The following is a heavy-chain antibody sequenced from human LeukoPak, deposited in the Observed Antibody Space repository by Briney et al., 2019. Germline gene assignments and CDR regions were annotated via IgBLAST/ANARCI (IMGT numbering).Heavy chain of an antibody. CDR1: GYSFTSYW. CDR3: ARRLDYGGNSHGY. D-gene: IGHD4-23*01. CDR2: IYPGDSYT. J-gene: IGHJ4*02. Sequence: GASLNISCKGSGYSFTSYWIGWVHQMAGKGLELMGIIYPGDSYTRDSPSIQGQVTISDDKCISSAYLQWSSLKGSDTAIYYCARRLDYGGNSHGYWGEGTLVTVPS. V-gene: IGHV5-51*07.